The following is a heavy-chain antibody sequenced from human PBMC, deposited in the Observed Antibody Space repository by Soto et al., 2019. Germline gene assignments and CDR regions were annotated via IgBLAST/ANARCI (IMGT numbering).Heavy chain of an antibody. CDR2: ISYSGST. CDR1: GGSISSSSFH. V-gene: IGHV4-39*01. Sequence: PSETLSLTCTVSGGSISSSSFHWGWIRQPPGKGLEWIASISYSGSTYYNLTLKSRVTISVDTSKSQFSLKLSSVTAADTAVYYCARHGRLRFLEWLVWFDPWGQGTLVTVSS. J-gene: IGHJ5*02. D-gene: IGHD3-3*01. CDR3: ARHGRLRFLEWLVWFDP.